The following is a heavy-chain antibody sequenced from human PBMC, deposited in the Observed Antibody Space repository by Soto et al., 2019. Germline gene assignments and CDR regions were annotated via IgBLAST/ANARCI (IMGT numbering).Heavy chain of an antibody. V-gene: IGHV3-73*01. CDR2: IRSKANSYAT. CDR3: WQQLVTDYYYYGMDV. Sequence: EVQLVESGGGLVQPGGSLKLSCAASGFTFSGSAMHWVRQASGKGLEWVGRIRSKANSYATAYAASVKGRFTISRDDSXXTGYLRMNSRKTEDTAVYYCWQQLVTDYYYYGMDVWGQGTTVTVSS. D-gene: IGHD6-13*01. CDR1: GFTFSGSA. J-gene: IGHJ6*02.